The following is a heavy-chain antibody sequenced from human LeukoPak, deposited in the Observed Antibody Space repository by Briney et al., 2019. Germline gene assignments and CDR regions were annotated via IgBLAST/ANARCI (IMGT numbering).Heavy chain of an antibody. CDR2: ISSSGSTI. J-gene: IGHJ5*02. CDR3: AKDAGYYDILTGYFGNWFGP. CDR1: GFTFSSYE. Sequence: PGGSLRLSCAASGFTFSSYEMNWVHQAPGKGLEWVSYISSSGSTIYYADSVKGRFTISRDNAKNSLYLQMNSLRAEDTAVYYCAKDAGYYDILTGYFGNWFGPWGQGTLVTVSS. D-gene: IGHD3-9*01. V-gene: IGHV3-48*03.